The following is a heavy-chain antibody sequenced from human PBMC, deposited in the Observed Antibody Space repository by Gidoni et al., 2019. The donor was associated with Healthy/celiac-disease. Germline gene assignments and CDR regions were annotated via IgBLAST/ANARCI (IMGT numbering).Heavy chain of an antibody. D-gene: IGHD2-2*01. CDR2: ICYMGST. CDR3: ASHICGFYWYFDL. J-gene: IGHJ2*01. V-gene: IGHV4-59*08. CDR1: GAPNSSYS. Sequence: QVQLQEWGSGLVEPSETLSLTRTASGAPNSSYSWSWIRQPPGKGLEWIGCICYMGSTHYNPSLKSRVTMSVATSKNQFSLMLGSVTAADTAVYYCASHICGFYWYFDLWGRGTLVTVSS.